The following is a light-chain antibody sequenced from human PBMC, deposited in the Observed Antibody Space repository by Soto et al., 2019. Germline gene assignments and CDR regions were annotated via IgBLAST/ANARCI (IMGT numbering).Light chain of an antibody. V-gene: IGLV2-14*01. Sequence: QSALTQPASVSGSPGQWITISCTGTSSDIGYYNYVSWYRQDPGKAPKLILYGVSNRPSGVSNRFSGSKSGNTASLTISGLQAEDEADYYCSSYARSSALVVFGGGTKLTVL. CDR3: SSYARSSALVV. CDR1: SSDIGYYNY. J-gene: IGLJ3*02. CDR2: GVS.